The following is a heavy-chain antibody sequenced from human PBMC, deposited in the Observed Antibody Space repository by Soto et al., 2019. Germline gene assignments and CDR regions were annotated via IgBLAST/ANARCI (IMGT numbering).Heavy chain of an antibody. J-gene: IGHJ6*02. V-gene: IGHV3-30-3*01. CDR2: ITYDGSNK. CDR3: ARDEGTGTTLDYYYGMDV. Sequence: PVGSLRLSCAASGFTFSSYAMHWVRQAPGKGLEWVAVITYDGSNKYNADSVKGRFTVSRDNSKNTLYLQMNSLRAEDTAVYYCARDEGTGTTLDYYYGMDVWGQGTLVTVSS. CDR1: GFTFSSYA. D-gene: IGHD1-7*01.